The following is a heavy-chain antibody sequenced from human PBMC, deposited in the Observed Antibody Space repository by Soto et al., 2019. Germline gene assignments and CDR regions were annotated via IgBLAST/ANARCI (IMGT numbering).Heavy chain of an antibody. CDR1: GFTFSSYS. CDR2: ISSSSSYI. CDR3: ARDYYPSYLQPDCYGMDV. V-gene: IGHV3-21*01. D-gene: IGHD3-22*01. Sequence: GGSLRLSCAASGFTFSSYSMNWVRQAPGKGLEWVSSISSSSSYIYYADPVKGRFTISRVNAKNSLYLQMNSLRAEDTAGYYCARDYYPSYLQPDCYGMDVWGQGTTVTVSS. J-gene: IGHJ6*02.